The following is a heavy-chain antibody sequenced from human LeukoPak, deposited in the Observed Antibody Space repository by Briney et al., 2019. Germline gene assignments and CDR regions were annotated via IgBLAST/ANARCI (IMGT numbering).Heavy chain of an antibody. CDR1: GLTFDDYV. Sequence: GGSLRLSCAASGLTFDDYVMHWARQAPGKGLEWVSGISWNSGQIGYADSVKGRFTISRDNAKNSLYLQMNSLGIEDTALYYCAKDSGSYSYWYLDLWGRGTLVTVSS. V-gene: IGHV3-9*01. CDR2: ISWNSGQI. J-gene: IGHJ2*01. D-gene: IGHD1-26*01. CDR3: AKDSGSYSYWYLDL.